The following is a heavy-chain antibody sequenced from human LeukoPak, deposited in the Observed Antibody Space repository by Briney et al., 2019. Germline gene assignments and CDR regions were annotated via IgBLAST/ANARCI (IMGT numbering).Heavy chain of an antibody. D-gene: IGHD3-22*01. CDR3: ANSPNHRWLRGYYFDY. J-gene: IGHJ4*02. Sequence: GGSLRLSCAASGFTFSSYAMSWVRQTPGKGLEWVSAISGSGGSTYYADSVKGRFTISRDNSKNTLYLQMNSLRAEDTAVYYCANSPNHRWLRGYYFDYWGQGTLVTVSS. V-gene: IGHV3-23*01. CDR1: GFTFSSYA. CDR2: ISGSGGST.